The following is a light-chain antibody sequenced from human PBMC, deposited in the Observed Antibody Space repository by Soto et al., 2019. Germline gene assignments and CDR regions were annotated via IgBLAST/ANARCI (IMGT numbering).Light chain of an antibody. Sequence: DIQMTQSPSTLSGSVGDRVTITCRASQTISSWLAWYQQKPGKAPKLLIYKASGLESGVPSRFNGSGSGTEFTLTISSLQPDDFAAYYCQHYNSYPWTFGQGTKVDI. CDR2: KAS. V-gene: IGKV1-5*03. CDR1: QTISSW. J-gene: IGKJ1*01. CDR3: QHYNSYPWT.